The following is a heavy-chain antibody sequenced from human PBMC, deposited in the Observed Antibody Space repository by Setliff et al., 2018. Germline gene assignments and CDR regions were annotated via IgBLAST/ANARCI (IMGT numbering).Heavy chain of an antibody. Sequence: PSETLSLTCAVYGGSFSGYYWSWIRQPPWKGLEWIGEINHSGGTNYNPSLKSRVTISVDTSKNQFSLKLSSVTAADTAVYYCARARIQLWSSPYNWFDPWGQGTLVTVSS. D-gene: IGHD5-18*01. J-gene: IGHJ5*02. V-gene: IGHV4-34*01. CDR1: GGSFSGYY. CDR2: INHSGGT. CDR3: ARARIQLWSSPYNWFDP.